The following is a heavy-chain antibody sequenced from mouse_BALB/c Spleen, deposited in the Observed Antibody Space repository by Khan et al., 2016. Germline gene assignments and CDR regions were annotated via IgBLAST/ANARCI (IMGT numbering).Heavy chain of an antibody. D-gene: IGHD2-3*01. V-gene: IGHV3-8*02. CDR3: AGDDGYLFDY. J-gene: IGHJ2*01. Sequence: EVQLQESGPSLVKPSQTLSLSCSVTGDSITSGYWNWIRQFPGNKLEYMGYIRYSGSTYYYPSLKSRISITPDTSTNQYYLQLNSVTTEDTATYYCAGDDGYLFDYWGQGTTLTVSS. CDR2: IRYSGST. CDR1: GDSITSGY.